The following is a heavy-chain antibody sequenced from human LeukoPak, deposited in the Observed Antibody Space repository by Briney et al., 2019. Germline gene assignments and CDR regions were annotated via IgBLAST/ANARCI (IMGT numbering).Heavy chain of an antibody. CDR2: INPSGGST. D-gene: IGHD2-21*01. CDR3: ARGLWSILYFDY. V-gene: IGHV1-46*01. Sequence: ASVKVSCKASGGTFSSYAISWVRQAPGQGLEWMGIINPSGGSTSYAQKFQGRVTMTRDTSTSTVYMELSSLRSEDTAVYYCARGLWSILYFDYWGQGTLVTVSS. CDR1: GGTFSSYA. J-gene: IGHJ4*02.